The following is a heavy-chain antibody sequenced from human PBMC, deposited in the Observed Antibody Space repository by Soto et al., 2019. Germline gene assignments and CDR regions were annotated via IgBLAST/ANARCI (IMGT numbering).Heavy chain of an antibody. V-gene: IGHV4-31*03. J-gene: IGHJ3*02. D-gene: IGHD4-4*01. CDR1: GGSISSGGYY. CDR2: IYYSGST. CDR3: ARGGKERLHPLGDAFDI. Sequence: PSETLSLTGTVSGGSISSGGYYWSWIRQHPGKGLEWIGYIYYSGSTYYNPSLKSRVTISVDTSKNQFSLKLSSVTAADTAVYYCARGGKERLHPLGDAFDIWGQGTMVTVSS.